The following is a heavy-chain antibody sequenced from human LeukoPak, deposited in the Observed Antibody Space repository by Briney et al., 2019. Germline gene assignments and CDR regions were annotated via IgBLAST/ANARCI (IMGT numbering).Heavy chain of an antibody. CDR3: TTPAAGPRAEYSQY. CDR1: GFTFSRYS. CDR2: ISNDARFI. Sequence: GGSLRLSCAASGFTFSRYSMNWVRQAPGKGLKWVSSISNDARFIYYADSLKGRITVSRDNARNSLYLQMNSLAVEDTAVYYCTTPAAGPRAEYSQYWGQGTLVTVSS. D-gene: IGHD6-13*01. J-gene: IGHJ1*01. V-gene: IGHV3-21*01.